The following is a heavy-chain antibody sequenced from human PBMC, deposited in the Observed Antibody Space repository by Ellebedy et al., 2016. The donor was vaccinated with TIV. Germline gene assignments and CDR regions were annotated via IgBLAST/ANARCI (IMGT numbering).Heavy chain of an antibody. D-gene: IGHD3-9*01. Sequence: GESLKISXVASGFTFSTYGIHWVRQAPGKGLEWVANIKEDGSEKYYVDSVKGRFTISRDNAKNSLYLQMNSLRAEDTAVYYCARDFGGRYFDWLPSRTGGWFDPWGQGTLVTVSS. J-gene: IGHJ5*02. CDR3: ARDFGGRYFDWLPSRTGGWFDP. CDR1: GFTFSTYG. V-gene: IGHV3-7*01. CDR2: IKEDGSEK.